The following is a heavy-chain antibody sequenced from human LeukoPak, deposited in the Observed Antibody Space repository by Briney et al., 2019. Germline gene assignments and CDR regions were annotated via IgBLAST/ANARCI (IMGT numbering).Heavy chain of an antibody. V-gene: IGHV3-11*01. CDR2: LSSSGSTL. D-gene: IGHD6-13*01. J-gene: IGHJ4*02. CDR1: GFTFSDYY. Sequence: PGGSLRLSCAASGFTFSDYYMSWIRQAPGKGLEWVSYLSSSGSTLYYADSVKGRFPISRDNAKNSLYPQVNTLNAGARAGYYCARDPGVAAAGFYWGQGTLVTVSS. CDR3: ARDPGVAAAGFY.